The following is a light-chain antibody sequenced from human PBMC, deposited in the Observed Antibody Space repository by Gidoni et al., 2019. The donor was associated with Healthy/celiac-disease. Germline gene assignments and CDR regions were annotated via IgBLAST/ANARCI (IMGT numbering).Light chain of an antibody. V-gene: IGKV3-11*01. CDR2: DAS. Sequence: EIVLTQYPGTLALSPGERATLSCMGSQSVSSYLAWYQQKPGQAPMLLIYDASNRATGIPARFSGSGSGTDFTLTISSLVPEDFAVYYCQQRSNWPRFTFGPGTKVDIK. J-gene: IGKJ3*01. CDR3: QQRSNWPRFT. CDR1: QSVSSY.